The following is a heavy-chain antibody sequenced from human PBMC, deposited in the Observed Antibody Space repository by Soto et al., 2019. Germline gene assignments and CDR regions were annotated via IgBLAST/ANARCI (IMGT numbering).Heavy chain of an antibody. Sequence: QVQLVQSGAEVKKPGSSVKVSCKASGGTFSSYAISWVRQAPGQGLEWMGGIIPIFGTANYAQKFQGRVTIIAEESTSTAYMELSRLRSEDTAVYYWAREARYCSGGSCYFLPGIDYWGQGTRVTVSS. V-gene: IGHV1-69*12. J-gene: IGHJ4*02. CDR1: GGTFSSYA. CDR2: IIPIFGTA. D-gene: IGHD2-15*01. CDR3: AREARYCSGGSCYFLPGIDY.